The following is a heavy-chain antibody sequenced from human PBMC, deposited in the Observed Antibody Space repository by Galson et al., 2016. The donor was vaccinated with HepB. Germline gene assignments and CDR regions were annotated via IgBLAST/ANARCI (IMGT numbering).Heavy chain of an antibody. CDR3: VRDREGAEAATSLGLGVYYHYYQDV. CDR1: GSSVSSNY. V-gene: IGHV3-53*01. CDR2: IYNSGRT. D-gene: IGHD5/OR15-5a*01. Sequence: SLRLSCAASGSSVSSNYMNWVRQAPGKGLEWVSIIYNSGRTYYADSVKGRFTISRNNSKNTLYLQMNRLRAEDTAVYYCVRDREGAEAATSLGLGVYYHYYQDVWGTGTTVTTSS. J-gene: IGHJ6*03.